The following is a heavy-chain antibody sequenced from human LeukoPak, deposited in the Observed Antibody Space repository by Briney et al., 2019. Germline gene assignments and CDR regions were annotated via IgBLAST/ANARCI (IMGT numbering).Heavy chain of an antibody. D-gene: IGHD6-19*01. J-gene: IGHJ5*02. CDR2: IYHSGRT. V-gene: IGHV4-38-2*02. CDR3: ARAVAGTGNWFDP. Sequence: SETLSLTCTVSGYSISSGYYWGSIRQPPGKGLEWIGSIYHSGRTYYNPSLKTRVTITVDTSKNQFSLKLSPVTAADTAVYYCARAVAGTGNWFDPWGQGTLVAVSS. CDR1: GYSISSGYY.